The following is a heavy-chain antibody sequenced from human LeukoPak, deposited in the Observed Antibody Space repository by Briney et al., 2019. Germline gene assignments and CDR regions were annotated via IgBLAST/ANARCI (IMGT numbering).Heavy chain of an antibody. CDR1: GGSINTYY. Sequence: PSETLSLTCTVSGGSINTYYWSWLRQPPGKGLEWIGFISYSGSTDYNPSLKGRVTLSVAMSKNQFSLRLSPVTAADTAIYYCARHDHGYSSGRFDCWGQGTLVTVSS. V-gene: IGHV4-59*08. D-gene: IGHD5-18*01. CDR2: ISYSGST. J-gene: IGHJ4*02. CDR3: ARHDHGYSSGRFDC.